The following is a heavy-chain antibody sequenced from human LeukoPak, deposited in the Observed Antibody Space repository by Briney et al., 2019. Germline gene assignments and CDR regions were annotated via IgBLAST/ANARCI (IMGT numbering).Heavy chain of an antibody. CDR1: GGSITSYY. D-gene: IGHD6-19*01. CDR3: ARTGIGYSTGPEWFDP. Sequence: SETLSLTCTVSGGSITSYYWSWIRQPPGKGLEWIGFIYYSGDTNYNPSLKSRLTISVDTSKNQFSLKLSSVTAADTAVYYCARTGIGYSTGPEWFDPWGQGTLVTVSS. V-gene: IGHV4-59*01. CDR2: IYYSGDT. J-gene: IGHJ5*02.